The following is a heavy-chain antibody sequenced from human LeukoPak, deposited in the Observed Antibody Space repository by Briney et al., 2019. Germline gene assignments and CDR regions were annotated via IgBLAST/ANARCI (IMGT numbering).Heavy chain of an antibody. CDR2: ISGSGGST. V-gene: IGHV3-23*01. J-gene: IGHJ3*02. CDR1: GFTFSSYA. Sequence: PGGSLRLSCAASGFTFSSYAMSWVRQAPGKGLEWVSAISGSGGSTYYADSVKGRFTISRDNSKNTLYVQMNSLRAEDTAVYYCAKDPPYYYDSSGYGGGAFDIWGQGTMVTVSS. CDR3: AKDPPYYYDSSGYGGGAFDI. D-gene: IGHD3-22*01.